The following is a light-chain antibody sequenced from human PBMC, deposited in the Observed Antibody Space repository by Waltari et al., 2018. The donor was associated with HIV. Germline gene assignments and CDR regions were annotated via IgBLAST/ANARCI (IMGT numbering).Light chain of an antibody. Sequence: QSVLTQPPSVSGAPGPRVTISCTGNSSNIGACPDLQWYRQLPGTAPKFLISGNNFRPSGVPDRFSGSKSGTSASLVITGLQADDEAVYYCHCTDSSLMGPVVFGGGTKLTVL. CDR2: GNN. V-gene: IGLV1-40*01. J-gene: IGLJ2*01. CDR3: HCTDSSLMGPVV. CDR1: SSNIGACPD.